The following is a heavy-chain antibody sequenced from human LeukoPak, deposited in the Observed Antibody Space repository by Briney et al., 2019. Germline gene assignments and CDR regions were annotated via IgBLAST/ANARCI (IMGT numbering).Heavy chain of an antibody. D-gene: IGHD3-10*01. J-gene: IGHJ4*02. CDR2: TYWDDDK. V-gene: IGHV2-5*02. Sequence: SGPTLAKPTHLLTLSCTFSGFSFSTSGVGVGWIRQPPGKALERLALTYWDDDKRYISSLTSRLTTAKDTSKNQVVLTMTNMAPVDTASYYWTPSKNYGSESYYISRELFFDYWGQRTLVTVSS. CDR3: TPSKNYGSESYYISRELFFDY. CDR1: GFSFSTSGVG.